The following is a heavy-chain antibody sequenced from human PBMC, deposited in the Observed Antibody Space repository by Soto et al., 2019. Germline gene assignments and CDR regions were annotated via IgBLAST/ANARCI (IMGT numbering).Heavy chain of an antibody. Sequence: SETLSLTFTVSGGSISSYYWSWIRQPPGKGLEWIGYLYYSGSTNYNPSLKSRVTISVDTSKNQFSLKLSSVTAADTAVYYCARRYGYSFDYWGQGTLVTVSS. CDR3: ARRYGYSFDY. J-gene: IGHJ4*02. D-gene: IGHD1-1*01. CDR1: GGSISSYY. V-gene: IGHV4-59*08. CDR2: LYYSGST.